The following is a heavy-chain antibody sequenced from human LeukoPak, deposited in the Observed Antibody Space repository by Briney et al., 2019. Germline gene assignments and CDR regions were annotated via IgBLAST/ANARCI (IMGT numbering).Heavy chain of an antibody. CDR2: ISGSGGST. D-gene: IGHD6-13*01. CDR1: GFTFSNYA. J-gene: IGHJ1*01. Sequence: GGSLRLSCAASGFTFSNYAMSWVRQAPGKGLEWVSAISGSGGSTYYADSVKGRFTISRDNSKNTLYLQMNSLRAEDTAVYYCAKSIAAAPRVFQHWGQGTLVTVSS. V-gene: IGHV3-23*01. CDR3: AKSIAAAPRVFQH.